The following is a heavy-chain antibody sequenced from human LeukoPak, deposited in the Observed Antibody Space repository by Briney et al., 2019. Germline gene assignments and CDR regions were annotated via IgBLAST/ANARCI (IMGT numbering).Heavy chain of an antibody. V-gene: IGHV3-15*01. Sequence: SGGSLRLSCTASGFTFSNAWMSWVRQAPGKGLEWVGRIKSKIDGGTIDYAGPVKGRFTISRDDSRNTVSLQMNSLKIEDTAVYYCTTGAPDAFDIWGQGTMVTVSS. CDR1: GFTFSNAW. J-gene: IGHJ3*02. D-gene: IGHD1-26*01. CDR2: IKSKIDGGTI. CDR3: TTGAPDAFDI.